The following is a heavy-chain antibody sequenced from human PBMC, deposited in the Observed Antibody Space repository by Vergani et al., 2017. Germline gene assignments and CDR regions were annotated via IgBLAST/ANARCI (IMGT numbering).Heavy chain of an antibody. Sequence: QVQLQESGPGLVKPSQTLSLTCTVSGGSISSGDYYWSWIRQPPGKGLEWMGYIYYSGSTYYNPSLKSRVTISVDKSKNQFSLKLSSVTAADTAVYYCARVRRDDSSGYYYYYGMDVWGQGTTVTVSS. CDR2: IYYSGST. D-gene: IGHD3-22*01. J-gene: IGHJ6*02. CDR3: ARVRRDDSSGYYYYYGMDV. CDR1: GGSISSGDYY. V-gene: IGHV4-30-4*01.